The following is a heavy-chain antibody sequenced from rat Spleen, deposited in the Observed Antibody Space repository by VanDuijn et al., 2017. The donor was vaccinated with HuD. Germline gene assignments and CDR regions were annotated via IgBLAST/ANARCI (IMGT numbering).Heavy chain of an antibody. V-gene: IGHV5-25*01. J-gene: IGHJ1*01. CDR1: GFTFTNYY. D-gene: IGHD1-1*01. CDR2: IANTGGDT. CDR3: ARPSYYSGYWYFDF. Sequence: EVQLVESGGGLVQPGGSLRLSCAASGFTFTNYYMAWIRQAPGKGLEWVASIANTGGDTYYPDSVKGRFIISRENAKSTLYLQMNSLKSEDTATYYCARPSYYSGYWYFDFWGPGTMVTVSS.